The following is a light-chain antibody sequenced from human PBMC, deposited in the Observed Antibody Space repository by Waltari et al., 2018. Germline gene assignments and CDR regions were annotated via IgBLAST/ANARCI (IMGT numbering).Light chain of an antibody. CDR1: QLAAKS. J-gene: IGLJ2*01. Sequence: SYELTQSPSVSVSPGQTVTISCSGDQLAAKSVSWYQVKPGQSPVQVIYRDRMRPSGIPERFSGSNSGNVGPLTISGTQSMDEADYYCQAWDSSSYVVFGGGTKVTVL. CDR3: QAWDSSSYVV. V-gene: IGLV3-1*01. CDR2: RDR.